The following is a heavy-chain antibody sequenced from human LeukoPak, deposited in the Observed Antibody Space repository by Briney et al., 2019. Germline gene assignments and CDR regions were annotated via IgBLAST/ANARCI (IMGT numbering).Heavy chain of an antibody. CDR2: IYFSGST. J-gene: IGHJ3*02. D-gene: IGHD3/OR15-3a*01. CDR1: GGSISSTTYY. V-gene: IGHV4-39*01. CDR3: ARHRRHFDFSTGYYAGPFDI. Sequence: SETLSLTCTVSGGSISSTTYYWGWVRQPPGKGLEWIGCIYFSGSTYYIPSLKSRVTISLHTSKNQFSLKPSSVTAADTAVYYCARHRRHFDFSTGYYAGPFDIWGQGTMVTVSS.